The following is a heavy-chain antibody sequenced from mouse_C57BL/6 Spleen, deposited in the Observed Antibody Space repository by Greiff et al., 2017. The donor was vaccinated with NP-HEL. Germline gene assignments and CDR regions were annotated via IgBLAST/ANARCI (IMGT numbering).Heavy chain of an antibody. CDR3: ARSSWDWYFDV. CDR1: GYTFTDYY. V-gene: IGHV1-76*01. CDR2: IYPGSGNT. Sequence: VKLVESGAELVRPGASVKLSCKASGYTFTDYYINWVKQRPGQGLEWIARIYPGSGNTYYNEKFKGKAKLTAEKSSSTAYMQLSSLTSEDSAVYFCARSSWDWYFDVWGTGTTVTVSS. D-gene: IGHD1-1*01. J-gene: IGHJ1*03.